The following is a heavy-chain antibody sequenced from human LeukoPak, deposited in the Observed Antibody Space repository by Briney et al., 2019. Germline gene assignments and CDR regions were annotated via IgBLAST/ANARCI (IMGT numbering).Heavy chain of an antibody. CDR1: GGSISSYY. Sequence: SETLSLTCTVSGGSISSYYWSWIRRPPGKGLEWIGYIYYSGSTSYNPSLKSRVTISVDTSKNQFSLKLSSVTAADTAVYYCARVGDSGYDFDYWGQGTLVTVSS. V-gene: IGHV4-59*01. CDR3: ARVGDSGYDFDY. CDR2: IYYSGST. D-gene: IGHD5-12*01. J-gene: IGHJ4*02.